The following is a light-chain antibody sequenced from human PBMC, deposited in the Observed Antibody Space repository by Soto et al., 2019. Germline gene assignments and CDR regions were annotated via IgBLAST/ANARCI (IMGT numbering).Light chain of an antibody. V-gene: IGKV3-15*01. Sequence: EIVMTQSPATLSVSPGVRATLSCRASQSVSSNLAWYQQKPGQTPKLLIYVASTRATGIPARFSGSGSGTELTLTISSPQAEDFAVYYCQQYNVWPLTFGGGTKVEFK. CDR1: QSVSSN. CDR3: QQYNVWPLT. CDR2: VAS. J-gene: IGKJ4*01.